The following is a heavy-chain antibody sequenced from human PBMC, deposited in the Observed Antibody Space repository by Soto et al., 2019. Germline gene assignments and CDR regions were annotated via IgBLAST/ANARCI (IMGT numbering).Heavy chain of an antibody. CDR1: GFSLSTTGVA. CDR2: IYWDDGK. V-gene: IGHV2-5*02. D-gene: IGHD5-12*01. J-gene: IGHJ4*02. CDR3: AHSQRGPRDF. Sequence: QITLKESGPPLVRPTQTLTLTCTFSGFSLSTTGVAVAWIRQPPGEALEWLALIYWDDGKRYNSSLKSRLTITKDTSRDQVVLAMTNMDPMDTATYFCAHSQRGPRDFWGPGILVTVSS.